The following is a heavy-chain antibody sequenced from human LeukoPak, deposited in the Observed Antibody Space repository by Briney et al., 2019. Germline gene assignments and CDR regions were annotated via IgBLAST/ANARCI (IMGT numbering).Heavy chain of an antibody. J-gene: IGHJ4*02. CDR1: GYTFTGYY. V-gene: IGHV1-2*06. D-gene: IGHD1-7*01. Sequence: ASVKVSCKASGYTFTGYYMHWVRQAPGQGLEWMGRINPNSGGTNYAQKFQGRVTMTRDTSISTAYMELSRLRSDDTAVYYCARAGTSQHPPRDFDYWGQGTLVTVSS. CDR2: INPNSGGT. CDR3: ARAGTSQHPPRDFDY.